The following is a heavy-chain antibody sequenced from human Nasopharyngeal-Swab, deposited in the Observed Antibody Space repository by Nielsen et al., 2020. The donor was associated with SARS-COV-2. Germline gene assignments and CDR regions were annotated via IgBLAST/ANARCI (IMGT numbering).Heavy chain of an antibody. D-gene: IGHD6-6*01. V-gene: IGHV5-51*01. CDR3: ARRESSSWARGDYFDY. CDR2: IYPGESDT. Sequence: VRQMRGKGQEWMGIIYPGESDTRYSPSVQGQFTISADKAISTAYVQWSSLKASDTAMYYCARRESSSWARGDYFDYWGQGTLVTVSS. J-gene: IGHJ4*02.